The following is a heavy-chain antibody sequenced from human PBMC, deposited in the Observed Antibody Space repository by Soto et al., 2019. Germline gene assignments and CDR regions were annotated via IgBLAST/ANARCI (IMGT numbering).Heavy chain of an antibody. CDR2: IKSKTDGGTT. CDR3: SFQESTTVTMFEY. V-gene: IGHV3-15*01. D-gene: IGHD4-17*01. J-gene: IGHJ4*02. CDR1: GFSFSNVW. Sequence: EVQLVESGGGLVKPGGSLRLSCAASGFSFSNVWMRWVRQAPGKGLEWVGRIKSKTDGGTTDYAAPVKGRFTISRDDSKTTLYLQMNSLKTEDTAVYYCSFQESTTVTMFEYWGQGTLVTVSS.